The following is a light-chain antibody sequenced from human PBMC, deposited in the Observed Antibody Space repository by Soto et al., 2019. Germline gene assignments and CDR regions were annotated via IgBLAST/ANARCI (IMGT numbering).Light chain of an antibody. CDR2: DNY. Sequence: SYELTQPPSVSVAPGQTATITCGGNNIEIKSVHWYQQKPGQAPVLVVYDNYDRPSGIPERFSGSNSGNTATLTISRVEAGDEADYYCQVWDSSSDPLYVFGSGTKLTVL. CDR1: NIEIKS. CDR3: QVWDSSSDPLYV. V-gene: IGLV3-21*02. J-gene: IGLJ1*01.